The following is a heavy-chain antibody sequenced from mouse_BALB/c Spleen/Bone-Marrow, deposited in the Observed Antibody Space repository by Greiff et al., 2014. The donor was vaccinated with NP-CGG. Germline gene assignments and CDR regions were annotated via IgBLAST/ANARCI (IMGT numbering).Heavy chain of an antibody. CDR2: VSTGSTII. Sequence: EVQVVESGGGLVQPGGSRKLSCAASGFTFSNFGMHWFRQSPEKGLEWVAFVSTGSTIIYYADTVKGRFTISRDNPENTLFLQMTSQRSEDTAIYYCARSHFYGNYFDYWGQGTTLTVSS. V-gene: IGHV5-17*02. D-gene: IGHD2-1*01. CDR1: GFTFSNFG. CDR3: ARSHFYGNYFDY. J-gene: IGHJ2*01.